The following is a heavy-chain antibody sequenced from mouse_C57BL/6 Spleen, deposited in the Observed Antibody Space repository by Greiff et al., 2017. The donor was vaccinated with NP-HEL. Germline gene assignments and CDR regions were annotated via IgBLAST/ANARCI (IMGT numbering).Heavy chain of an antibody. V-gene: IGHV1-55*01. CDR1: GYTFTSYW. J-gene: IGHJ3*01. Sequence: QVQLQQSGAELVKPGASVKMSCKASGYTFTSYWITWVKQRPGQGLEWIGDIYPGSGSTNYNEKFKSKATLTVDTSSSTAYMQLSSLTSEDAAVYYCARVDSNYEAWFAYWGQGTLVTVSA. D-gene: IGHD2-5*01. CDR3: ARVDSNYEAWFAY. CDR2: IYPGSGST.